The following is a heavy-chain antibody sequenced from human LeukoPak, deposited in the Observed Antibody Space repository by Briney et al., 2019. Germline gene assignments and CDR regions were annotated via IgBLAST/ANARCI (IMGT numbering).Heavy chain of an antibody. CDR3: TRETRYSSSWYGWFDP. CDR2: ISGSGGST. D-gene: IGHD6-13*01. CDR1: GFTFSSYA. J-gene: IGHJ5*02. Sequence: GGSLRLSCAASGFTFSSYAMSWVRQAPGKGLEWVSAISGSGGSTFYADSVKGRFTISRDNSKNTLYLQMNSLRAEDTAVYYCTRETRYSSSWYGWFDPWGQGTLVTVSS. V-gene: IGHV3-23*01.